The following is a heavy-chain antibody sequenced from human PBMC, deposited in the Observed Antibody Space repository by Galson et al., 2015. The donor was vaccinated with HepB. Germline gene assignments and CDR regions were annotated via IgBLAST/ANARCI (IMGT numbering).Heavy chain of an antibody. CDR2: IWYDGSNK. J-gene: IGHJ6*03. D-gene: IGHD2-21*01. CDR1: GFTFSSYG. CDR3: ARDLDIVGYMDV. Sequence: SLRLSCAASGFTFSSYGMHWVRQAPGKGLEWVAVIWYDGSNKYYADSVKGRFTISRDNSKNTLYLQMNSLRAEDTAVYYCARDLDIVGYMDVWGKGTTVTVSS. V-gene: IGHV3-33*01.